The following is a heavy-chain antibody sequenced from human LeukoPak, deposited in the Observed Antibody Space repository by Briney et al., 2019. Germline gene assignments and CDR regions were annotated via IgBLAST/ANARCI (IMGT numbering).Heavy chain of an antibody. CDR3: ARDQMRPNYDFWSGPWGRAYYFDY. CDR2: ISSSSSYI. CDR1: GFTLSSYS. V-gene: IGHV3-21*01. D-gene: IGHD3-3*01. J-gene: IGHJ4*02. Sequence: PGGSLRLSRAASGFTLSSYSMNWVRQAPGKGLEWVSSISSSSSYIYYADSVKGRFTISRDNAKNSLYLQMNSLRAEDTAVYYCARDQMRPNYDFWSGPWGRAYYFDYWGQGTLVTVSS.